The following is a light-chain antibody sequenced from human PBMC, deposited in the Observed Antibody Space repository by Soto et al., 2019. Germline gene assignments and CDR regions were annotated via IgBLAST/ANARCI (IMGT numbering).Light chain of an antibody. V-gene: IGKV1-5*03. Sequence: DIQMTQSPSTLSASVGDRVTITCRASQSISTWLAWYQQKPGKAPKLLIYKASSLEGGVPSRFSGSGSGTDFNITISSLQPDDFATYYCQQYNTSPLTFGGGTKVDIE. J-gene: IGKJ4*01. CDR2: KAS. CDR1: QSISTW. CDR3: QQYNTSPLT.